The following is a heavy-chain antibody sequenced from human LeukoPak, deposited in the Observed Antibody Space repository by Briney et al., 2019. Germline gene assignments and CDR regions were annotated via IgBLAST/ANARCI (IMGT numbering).Heavy chain of an antibody. CDR2: INPNSGGT. CDR3: ARVNGCTSSTSCYANWFDP. D-gene: IGHD2-2*01. V-gene: IGHV1-2*04. J-gene: IGHJ5*02. CDR1: GYTFTSYY. Sequence: ASVNVSCKASGYTFTSYYMHWVRQAPGQGLEWMGWINPNSGGTNYAQKFQGWVTMTRDTSISTAYMELSRLRSDDTAVYYCARVNGCTSSTSCYANWFDPWGQGTLVTVSS.